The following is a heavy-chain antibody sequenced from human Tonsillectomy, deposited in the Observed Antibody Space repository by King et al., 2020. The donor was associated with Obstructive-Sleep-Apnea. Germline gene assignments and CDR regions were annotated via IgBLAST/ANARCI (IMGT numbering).Heavy chain of an antibody. CDR3: ARDRVGRDGYNRFDY. CDR1: GGSINSYY. J-gene: IGHJ4*02. Sequence: VQLQESGPGLVKPSETLSLTCTVSGGSINSYYWSWIRQTPGKGLEWIGYISYSGSTNYNPSLKSRVTISVDTSKNQFSLKLSSVTAPDTAVYYCARDRVGRDGYNRFDYWGQGTLVTVSS. D-gene: IGHD5-24*01. CDR2: ISYSGST. V-gene: IGHV4-59*01.